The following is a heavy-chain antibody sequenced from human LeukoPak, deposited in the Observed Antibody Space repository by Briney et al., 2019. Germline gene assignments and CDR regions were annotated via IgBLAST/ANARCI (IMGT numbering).Heavy chain of an antibody. CDR1: GFSFNSYG. CDR2: ISYDGSNK. CDR3: AKDQDVVVPAADSDFFYYYGMNV. V-gene: IGHV3-30*18. Sequence: GGSLRLSCAASGFSFNSYGMHWVRQAPGKGLEWVAVISYDGSNKYYGDSVKGRFTISRDNPKNTLYLQMNSLRAEDTAVYYCAKDQDVVVPAADSDFFYYYGMNVWGQGTTVTVSS. J-gene: IGHJ6*02. D-gene: IGHD2-2*01.